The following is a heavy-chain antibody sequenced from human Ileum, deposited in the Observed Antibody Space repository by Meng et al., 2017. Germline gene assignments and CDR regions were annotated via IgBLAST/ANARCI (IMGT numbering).Heavy chain of an antibody. D-gene: IGHD3-10*01. J-gene: IGHJ5*02. CDR3: VSGPGSGSPLYH. CDR2: TYYRSKWYN. V-gene: IGHV6-1*01. CDR1: GDSVSSNSVA. Sequence: LRLSCAISGDSVSSNSVAWNWIRQSPSRGLEWLGRTYYRSKWYNDYAVSVKSRITINPDTSKNQFSLHLNSVTPEDTAVYYCVSGPGSGSPLYHWGQGTLVTVSS.